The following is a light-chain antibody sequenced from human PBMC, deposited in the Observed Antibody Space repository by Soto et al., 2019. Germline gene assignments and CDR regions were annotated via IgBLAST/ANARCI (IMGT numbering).Light chain of an antibody. Sequence: DIQMTQSPSSLSASLGYIVTITCRASQSISSHLNWYQQKAGKAPKLLISGASSLESGVPSRFSGSGSGTDFTLTISSLQPEDFATYYCQQSYTTPRTFGQGTKVDI. CDR2: GAS. CDR1: QSISSH. V-gene: IGKV1-39*01. J-gene: IGKJ1*01. CDR3: QQSYTTPRT.